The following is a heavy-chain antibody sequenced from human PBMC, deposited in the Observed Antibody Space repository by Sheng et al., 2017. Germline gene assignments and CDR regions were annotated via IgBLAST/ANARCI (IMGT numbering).Heavy chain of an antibody. CDR2: ISYDGSNK. J-gene: IGHJ4*02. V-gene: IGHV3-30*04. CDR3: ARDGSYYDVLTGYHLSPFY. D-gene: IGHD3-9*01. CDR1: GFTFSSYA. Sequence: QVQLVESGGGVVQPGRSLRLSCAASGFTFSSYAMHWVRQAPGKGLEWVTIISYDGSNKYYADSVKGRFTISRDNSKNTLYLQMNSLKTDDTAVYYCARDGSYYDVLTGYHLSPFYWGQGTLVTVSS.